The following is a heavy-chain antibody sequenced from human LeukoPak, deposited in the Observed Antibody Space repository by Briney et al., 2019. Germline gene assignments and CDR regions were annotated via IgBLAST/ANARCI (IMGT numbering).Heavy chain of an antibody. CDR1: GFTFSSYA. V-gene: IGHV3-23*01. Sequence: PGGSLRLSCAASGFTFSSYAMSWVRQAPGKGLEWVSAISGSGGSTYYADSVKGRFTTSRDNAKNTLYLQMDTLTAEDTAVYYCVTSWVRQPRDVWGQGILVTVSS. CDR2: ISGSGGST. J-gene: IGHJ4*02. CDR3: VTSWVRQPRDV. D-gene: IGHD3-10*01.